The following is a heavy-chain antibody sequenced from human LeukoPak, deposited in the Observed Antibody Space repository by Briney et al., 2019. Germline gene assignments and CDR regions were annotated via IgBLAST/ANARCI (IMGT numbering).Heavy chain of an antibody. CDR3: ARASSWGYSGSYPTYY. V-gene: IGHV1-46*01. CDR2: INPSGGST. CDR1: GYTFTSYY. D-gene: IGHD1-26*01. J-gene: IGHJ4*02. Sequence: ASVKVSCKASGYTFTSYYMHWVRQAPGQGLEWMGIINPSGGSTSYAQKFQGRVTMTRDMSTSTVYMELSSLGSEDTAVYYCARASSWGYSGSYPTYYWGQGTLVTVSS.